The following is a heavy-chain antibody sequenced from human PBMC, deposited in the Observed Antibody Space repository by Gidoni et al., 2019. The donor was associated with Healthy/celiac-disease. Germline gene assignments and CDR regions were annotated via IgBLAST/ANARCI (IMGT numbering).Heavy chain of an antibody. D-gene: IGHD3-10*01. Sequence: QVQLVESGGGVVQPGRSLRLPCAASGFPFSSYALHWVRQAPGKGLEWVAVRSYDGSNKYYADSVKGRFTISRDNSKNTLYMQMNSLRAEDTAVYYYARDLDGSGELANYYYYGMDVWGQGTTVTVSS. CDR1: GFPFSSYA. CDR3: ARDLDGSGELANYYYYGMDV. V-gene: IGHV3-30-3*01. CDR2: RSYDGSNK. J-gene: IGHJ6*02.